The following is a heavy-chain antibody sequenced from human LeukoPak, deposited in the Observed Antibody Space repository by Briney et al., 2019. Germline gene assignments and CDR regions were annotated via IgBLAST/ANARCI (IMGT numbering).Heavy chain of an antibody. CDR3: ARVRQGVMVRGIDV. Sequence: ASVNVSCKASGYTFTSYDINWVRQATGQGLEWMGWMNPNSGNTGYAQKFQGRVTMTRNTSISTAYMELSSLRSEDTAVYYCARVRQGVMVRGIDVWGQGTTVTVSS. J-gene: IGHJ6*02. CDR2: MNPNSGNT. V-gene: IGHV1-8*01. D-gene: IGHD3-10*01. CDR1: GYTFTSYD.